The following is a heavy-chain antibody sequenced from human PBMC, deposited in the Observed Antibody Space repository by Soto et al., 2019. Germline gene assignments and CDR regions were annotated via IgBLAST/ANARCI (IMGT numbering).Heavy chain of an antibody. D-gene: IGHD3-16*01. CDR1: GASIGSSGCF. V-gene: IGHV4-39*01. J-gene: IGHJ5*02. CDR2: ISYSGSK. Sequence: PSETLSLTCTVSGASIGSSGCFWAWIRQAPGKGLEWFGTISYSGSKYYNPSLRNRITISADSSKTQFSLTLSSVTAADTAVYFCARHQGEGWFDPWGQGTLVTVSS. CDR3: ARHQGEGWFDP.